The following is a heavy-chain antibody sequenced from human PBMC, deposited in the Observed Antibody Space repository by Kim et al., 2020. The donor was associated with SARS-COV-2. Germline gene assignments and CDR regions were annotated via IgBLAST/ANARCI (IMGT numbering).Heavy chain of an antibody. V-gene: IGHV3-15*01. D-gene: IGHD1-26*01. CDR2: IKSKTDGGTT. Sequence: GGSLRLSCAASGFTFSNVWMSWVRQAPGKGLEWVGRIKSKTDGGTTDYAAPVKGRFTISRDDSKNTLYLQMNSLKTEDTAVYYCTTSRPLYSGSYLLVHYGMDVWGQGTTVTVSS. CDR1: GFTFSNVW. J-gene: IGHJ6*02. CDR3: TTSRPLYSGSYLLVHYGMDV.